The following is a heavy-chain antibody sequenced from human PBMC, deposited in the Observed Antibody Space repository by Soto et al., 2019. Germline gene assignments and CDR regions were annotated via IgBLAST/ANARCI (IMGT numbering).Heavy chain of an antibody. Sequence: EASVKVSCKASGYTFTSYGISWVRQAPGQGLEWMGWISAYNGNTNYAQKLQGRVTMTTDTSTSTAYMELRSLRSDDTAVYYCARDLEDIVLMVYAIHAFDIWGQGTMVTVSS. V-gene: IGHV1-18*01. D-gene: IGHD2-8*01. CDR1: GYTFTSYG. CDR3: ARDLEDIVLMVYAIHAFDI. CDR2: ISAYNGNT. J-gene: IGHJ3*02.